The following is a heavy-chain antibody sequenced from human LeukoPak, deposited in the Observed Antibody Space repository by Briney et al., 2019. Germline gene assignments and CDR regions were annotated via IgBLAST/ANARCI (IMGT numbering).Heavy chain of an antibody. CDR2: ISGGTATNT. CDR3: TKEGTGYSSGWHYFDY. D-gene: IGHD6-19*01. CDR1: GFIFSTYA. Sequence: PGGSLRLSCEASGFIFSTYAMTWVRQAPGKGLEWVAAISGGTATNTYYADSVKGRFTISRDNAKNTLYLEMTSLTAEDTAVYYCTKEGTGYSSGWHYFDYWGQGSLVTVSS. J-gene: IGHJ4*02. V-gene: IGHV3-23*01.